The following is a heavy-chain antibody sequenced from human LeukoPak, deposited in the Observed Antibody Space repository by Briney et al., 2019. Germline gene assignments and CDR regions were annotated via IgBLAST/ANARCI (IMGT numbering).Heavy chain of an antibody. Sequence: GGSLRLSCAASGFTFSSYAMHWVRQAPGKGLEWVAVISYDGSNKYYADSVKGRFTISRDNSKNTLYLQMNSLRAEDTAVYYCGRESSGYYLDYWGQGTLVTVSS. CDR1: GFTFSSYA. CDR3: GRESSGYYLDY. CDR2: ISYDGSNK. J-gene: IGHJ4*02. V-gene: IGHV3-30-3*01. D-gene: IGHD3-22*01.